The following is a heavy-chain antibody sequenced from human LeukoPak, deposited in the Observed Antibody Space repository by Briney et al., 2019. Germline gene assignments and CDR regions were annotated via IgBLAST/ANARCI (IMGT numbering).Heavy chain of an antibody. D-gene: IGHD1-26*01. V-gene: IGHV3-23*01. Sequence: SGGSLRLSCAASGFTFNNYAMSWVRQAPGKGLEWVSSISGSGGSTYYADSVKGRFTISRDNSNNTPYLQMNSLRAEDTAVYYCAKDRSSGSYPRGNEYWGRGTLVTVSS. CDR3: AKDRSSGSYPRGNEY. J-gene: IGHJ4*02. CDR2: ISGSGGST. CDR1: GFTFNNYA.